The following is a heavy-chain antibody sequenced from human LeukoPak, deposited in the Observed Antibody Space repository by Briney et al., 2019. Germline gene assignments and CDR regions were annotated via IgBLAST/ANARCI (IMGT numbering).Heavy chain of an antibody. V-gene: IGHV1-2*04. CDR2: INPNSGGT. CDR1: GYTFTGYY. D-gene: IGHD5-18*01. Sequence: ASVKVSCKASGYTFTGYYMHWVRQAPGQGLGWMGWINPNSGGTNYAQKFQGWVTMTRDTSISTAYMELSRLRSDDTAVYYCARGVRTAMVPFDYWGQGTLVTVSS. J-gene: IGHJ4*02. CDR3: ARGVRTAMVPFDY.